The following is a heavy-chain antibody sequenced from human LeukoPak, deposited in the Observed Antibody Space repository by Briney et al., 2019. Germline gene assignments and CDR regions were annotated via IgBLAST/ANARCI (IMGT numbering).Heavy chain of an antibody. CDR1: GFTLSRFA. CDR3: ARDMGYNYGFFDS. Sequence: GTSLRLSCAASGFTLSRFAMHWVRQAPGKGLEWVASISYDGSPKYNADSVKGTFTISRDNPKNTLYLQTNSLSPDDTAVYYCARDMGYNYGFFDSWGQGTLVTVSS. J-gene: IGHJ4*02. D-gene: IGHD5-18*01. V-gene: IGHV3-30-3*01. CDR2: ISYDGSPK.